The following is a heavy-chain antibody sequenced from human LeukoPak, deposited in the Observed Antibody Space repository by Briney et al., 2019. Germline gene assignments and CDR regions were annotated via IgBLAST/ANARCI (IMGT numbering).Heavy chain of an antibody. V-gene: IGHV4-39*01. CDR3: ARLTYCSSTSCYAEYYYYGMDV. J-gene: IGHJ6*02. CDR2: IYYSGST. Sequence: SETLSLTCTVSGGSISSSSYYWGWIRQPPGKGLEWIGSIYYSGSTYYNPSLKSRVTISVDTSKSQFSLKLSSVTAADTAVYYCARLTYCSSTSCYAEYYYYGMDVWGQGTTVTVSS. CDR1: GGSISSSSYY. D-gene: IGHD2-2*01.